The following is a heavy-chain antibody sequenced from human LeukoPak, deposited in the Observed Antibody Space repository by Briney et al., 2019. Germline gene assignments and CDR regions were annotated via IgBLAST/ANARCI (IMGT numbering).Heavy chain of an antibody. Sequence: GGSLRLSCTASGFTFGNYWMHWVRQAPGKGLVWVSHINTDGSDTDYADSVKGRFTISRDNAKNTLYLQMSSLRAEDMAVYYCARDREQFDAFDIWGQGTMVTVSS. V-gene: IGHV3-74*01. CDR1: GFTFGNYW. CDR2: INTDGSDT. CDR3: ARDREQFDAFDI. J-gene: IGHJ3*02. D-gene: IGHD1/OR15-1a*01.